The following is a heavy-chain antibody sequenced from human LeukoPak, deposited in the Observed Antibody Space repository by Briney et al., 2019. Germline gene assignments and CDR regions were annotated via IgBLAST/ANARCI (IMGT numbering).Heavy chain of an antibody. D-gene: IGHD2-15*01. V-gene: IGHV1-2*02. J-gene: IGHJ4*02. CDR1: GYTFTGYY. Sequence: GASVKVSFKASGYTFTGYYMHWVRQAPGQGLEWMGWINPNSGGTNYAQKFQGRVTMTRDTSISTAYMELSRLRSDDTAVYYCAGMVAAKSMYYFDYWGQGTLVTVSS. CDR3: AGMVAAKSMYYFDY. CDR2: INPNSGGT.